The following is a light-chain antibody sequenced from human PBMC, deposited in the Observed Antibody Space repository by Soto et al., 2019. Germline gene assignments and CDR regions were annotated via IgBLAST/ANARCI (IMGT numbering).Light chain of an antibody. CDR2: EVS. J-gene: IGLJ1*01. Sequence: QSMLTQPPSASGSPGQSVTISCTGTSSDVGGYSYVSWYQQHPGKAPKLMIYEVSKRPSGVPDRFSGSKSGNTASLTVSGLQAEDEADYYCSSYAGSNNFGVFGTGTKVTV. V-gene: IGLV2-8*01. CDR3: SSYAGSNNFGV. CDR1: SSDVGGYSY.